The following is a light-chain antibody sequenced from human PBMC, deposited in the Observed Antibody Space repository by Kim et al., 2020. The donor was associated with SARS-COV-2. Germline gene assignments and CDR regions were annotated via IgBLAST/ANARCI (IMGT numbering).Light chain of an antibody. CDR1: KLGEKY. Sequence: SYELTQPPSVSVSPGQTASITCSGDKLGEKYACWYQQKPGQSPVLVIYQDTKRPSGFPERFSGSNSGNTATLTISGTQAMDEADYYCQTWDSITVAFGGG. V-gene: IGLV3-1*01. CDR2: QDT. J-gene: IGLJ2*01. CDR3: QTWDSITVA.